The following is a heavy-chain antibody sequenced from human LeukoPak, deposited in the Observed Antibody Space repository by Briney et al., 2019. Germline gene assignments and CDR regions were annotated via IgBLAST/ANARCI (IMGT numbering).Heavy chain of an antibody. D-gene: IGHD3-22*01. V-gene: IGHV4-30-4*07. Sequence: PSETLSLTCAVSGGSISSGGYSWSWIRQPPGKGLEWIGYIYYSGSTYYNPSLKSRVTIPVDTSKNQFSLKLSSVTAADTAVYYCARGGVVVITTSLIYWGQGTLVTVSS. CDR2: IYYSGST. J-gene: IGHJ4*02. CDR3: ARGGVVVITTSLIY. CDR1: GGSISSGGYS.